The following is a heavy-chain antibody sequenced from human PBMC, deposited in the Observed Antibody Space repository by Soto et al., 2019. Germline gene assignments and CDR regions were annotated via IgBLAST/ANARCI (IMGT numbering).Heavy chain of an antibody. CDR3: ATSLAARRKPYNWLDA. CDR1: GGTLNSQS. D-gene: IGHD6-6*01. CDR2: IIPMFGTP. J-gene: IGHJ5*02. Sequence: QVQVFQSGAEVKKPGSSVRVSCKVSGGTLNSQSITWVRQAPGQGLEWMGGIIPMFGTPTDAQKFRGRVTISADTPTSTVYMELRSLSSQDTAVYYCATSLAARRKPYNWLDAWGQATLVTVSS. V-gene: IGHV1-69*06.